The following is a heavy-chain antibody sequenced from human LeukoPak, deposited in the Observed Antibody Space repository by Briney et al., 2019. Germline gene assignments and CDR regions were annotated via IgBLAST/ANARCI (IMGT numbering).Heavy chain of an antibody. J-gene: IGHJ3*02. Sequence: GGSLRLSCAASGFTVSSNYMSWVRQAPGKGLEWVSVIYSGGSTYYADSVKGRFTISRDDSKNTLYLQMNSLRAEDTAVYYCAGTYYYDSSGYSAFDIWGQGTMVTVSS. CDR2: IYSGGST. D-gene: IGHD3-22*01. CDR3: AGTYYYDSSGYSAFDI. CDR1: GFTVSSNY. V-gene: IGHV3-53*01.